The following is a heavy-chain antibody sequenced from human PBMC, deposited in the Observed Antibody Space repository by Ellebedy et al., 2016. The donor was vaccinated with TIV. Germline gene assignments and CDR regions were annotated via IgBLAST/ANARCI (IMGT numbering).Heavy chain of an antibody. CDR3: ADLGQSGVGIG. CDR2: IRNKAKSYTT. Sequence: GESLKISCAASGFTFSDHYMDWVRQAPGKGLEWVGRIRNKAKSYTTEYAASVKGRFTISRDDSRNSLYLQMNSLRTEDTAVYYCADLGQSGVGIGWGQGTLVTVSS. V-gene: IGHV3-72*01. CDR1: GFTFSDHY. D-gene: IGHD2-15*01. J-gene: IGHJ4*02.